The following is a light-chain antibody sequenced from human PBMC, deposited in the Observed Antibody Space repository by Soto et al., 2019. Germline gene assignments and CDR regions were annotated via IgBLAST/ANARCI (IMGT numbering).Light chain of an antibody. CDR2: DSS. Sequence: DIQMTQSPSSLSACLGDRVTITCQASQDISNFLTWSQQKPGKDPKLLIYDSSNLKTGVPSRFSGNGSGTDFIFTINSLQPEDFATYYCQSFGAGTKVDIK. V-gene: IGKV1-33*01. CDR3: QS. CDR1: QDISNF. J-gene: IGKJ4*01.